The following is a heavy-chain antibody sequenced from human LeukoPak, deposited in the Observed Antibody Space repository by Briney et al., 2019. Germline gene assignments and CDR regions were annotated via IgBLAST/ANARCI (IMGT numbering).Heavy chain of an antibody. D-gene: IGHD3-22*01. V-gene: IGHV3-30*04. CDR3: AKAGTYYYDSSGYLDV. J-gene: IGHJ6*04. CDR2: ISYDGSNK. Sequence: GGSLRLSCAASGFTFSSYAMHWVRQAPGKGLEWVAVISYDGSNKYYADSVKGRFTISRDNSKNTLYLQMNSLRAEDTAVYYCAKAGTYYYDSSGYLDVWGKGTTVTVSS. CDR1: GFTFSSYA.